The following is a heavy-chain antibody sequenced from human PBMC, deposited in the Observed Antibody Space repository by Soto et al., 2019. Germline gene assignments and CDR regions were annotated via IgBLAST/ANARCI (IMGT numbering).Heavy chain of an antibody. CDR1: GFTFSSYG. D-gene: IGHD3-22*01. J-gene: IGHJ4*02. CDR2: IWYDGSNK. CDR3: ARDVQYYYDSSCYADY. Sequence: QVQLVESGGGVVQPGRSLRLSCAASGFTFSSYGMHWVRQAPGKGLEWVAVIWYDGSNKYYADSVKGRFTISRDNSQHTRYLQRNSLRADDTAVYYCARDVQYYYDSSCYADYWGQGNLVTFSS. V-gene: IGHV3-33*01.